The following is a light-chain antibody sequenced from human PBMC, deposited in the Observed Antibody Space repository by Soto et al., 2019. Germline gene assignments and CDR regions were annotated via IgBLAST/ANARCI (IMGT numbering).Light chain of an antibody. CDR2: GAS. CDR3: QQYDSSPWT. CDR1: QSVNSVY. J-gene: IGKJ1*01. V-gene: IGKV3-20*01. Sequence: VVLTLSPGTLSLSPGKRATLFCRASQSVNSVYLSWYQQKPGQAPRLIIYGASSRATGIPDRFSGSGSGTDFTLTISRLEAEDFAVYYCQQYDSSPWTFGQGTKVDIK.